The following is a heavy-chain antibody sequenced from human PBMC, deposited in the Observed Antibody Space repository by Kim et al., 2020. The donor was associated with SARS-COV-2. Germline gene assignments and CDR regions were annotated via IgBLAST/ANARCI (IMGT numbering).Heavy chain of an antibody. CDR2: ISYDGSNK. D-gene: IGHD2-8*01. CDR3: ARKIGVGRGRLIDY. CDR1: GFTFSSYA. Sequence: GGSLRLSCAASGFTFSSYAMHWVRQAPGKGLEWVAVISYDGSNKYYADSVKGRFTISRDNSKNTLYLQMNSLRAEDTAVYYCARKIGVGRGRLIDYWGQGTLVTVSS. V-gene: IGHV3-30*04. J-gene: IGHJ4*02.